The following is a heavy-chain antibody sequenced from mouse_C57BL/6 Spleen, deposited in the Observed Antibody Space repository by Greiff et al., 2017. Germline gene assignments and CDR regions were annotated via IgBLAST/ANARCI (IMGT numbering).Heavy chain of an antibody. D-gene: IGHD1-1*01. CDR3: ARVGLYYYGSSYGYFDV. V-gene: IGHV1-80*01. Sequence: VQLQQSGAELVKPGASVKISCKASGYAFSSYWMNWVKQRPGKGLEWIGQIYPGDGDTNYNGKFKGKATLTADKSSSTAYMQLSSLTSEDSAVYFCARVGLYYYGSSYGYFDVWGTGTTVTVSS. CDR1: GYAFSSYW. J-gene: IGHJ1*03. CDR2: IYPGDGDT.